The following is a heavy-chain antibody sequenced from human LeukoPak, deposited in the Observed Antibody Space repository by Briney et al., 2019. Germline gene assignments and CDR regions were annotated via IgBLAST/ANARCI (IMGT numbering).Heavy chain of an antibody. CDR1: GFSFSSYW. CDR3: ARDSLEAAFFDY. Sequence: AGSLRLSCAASGFSFSSYWMIWVRQAPGKGLEWVANIKEDGSEKYYVDSVKGRFTISRDNAKNSLYLQMNSLRAEDTAVYYCARDSLEAAFFDYWGQGTLVTVPS. V-gene: IGHV3-7*01. CDR2: IKEDGSEK. D-gene: IGHD6-13*01. J-gene: IGHJ4*02.